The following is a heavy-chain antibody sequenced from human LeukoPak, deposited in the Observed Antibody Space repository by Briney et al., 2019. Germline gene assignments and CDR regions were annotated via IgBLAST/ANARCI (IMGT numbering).Heavy chain of an antibody. CDR3: AGRDGYNFGFDY. Sequence: AGGSLRLSCAASGFTFSSYAMRWVRQAPGRRLEWVAVISYDGSNKYYADSVKGRFTISRDNSKNTLYLQMNSLRAEDTAVYYCAGRDGYNFGFDYWGQGTLVTVSS. D-gene: IGHD5-24*01. CDR2: ISYDGSNK. CDR1: GFTFSSYA. J-gene: IGHJ4*02. V-gene: IGHV3-30-3*01.